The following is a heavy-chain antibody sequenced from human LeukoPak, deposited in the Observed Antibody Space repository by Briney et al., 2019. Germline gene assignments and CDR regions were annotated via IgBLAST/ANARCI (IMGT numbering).Heavy chain of an antibody. D-gene: IGHD4/OR15-4a*01. V-gene: IGHV3-23*01. CDR3: AKGQDANYLPLDL. J-gene: IGHJ2*01. CDR2: ISGSGDYT. Sequence: VRXXPXKGLEWVSSISGSGDYTYYADSVKGRFTISRDNSKDTLYLQVNSLRAEDMAVFYCAKGQDANYLPLDLWGRGTLVTVSS.